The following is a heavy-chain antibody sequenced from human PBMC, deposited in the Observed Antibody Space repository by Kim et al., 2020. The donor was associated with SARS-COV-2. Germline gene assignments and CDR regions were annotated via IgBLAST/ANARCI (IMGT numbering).Heavy chain of an antibody. V-gene: IGHV3-53*01. D-gene: IGHD3-10*01. J-gene: IGHJ6*02. CDR2: IYSGGTT. CDR1: GFTVSSNY. CDR3: ARESRASGGYYSPPEWYGMDV. Sequence: GGSLRLSCAASGFTVSSNYMNWVRQAPGKGLEWVSVIYSGGTTYYADSVKGRFTISRDNSKNTLYLQMNSLRAEDTAVYYCARESRASGGYYSPPEWYGMDVWGQGTTVTVSS.